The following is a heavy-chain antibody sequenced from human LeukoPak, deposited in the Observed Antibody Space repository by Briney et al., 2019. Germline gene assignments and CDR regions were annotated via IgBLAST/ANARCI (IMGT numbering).Heavy chain of an antibody. Sequence: GGSLRLSCAASGFTFSSYWMSWVRQAPGKGLEWVANIKQDGSEKYYVDSVKGRFTISRDNAKNSLYLQMNSLRAEDTAVYYCAKDGGGWSNYYYYMDVWGKGTTVTVSS. CDR3: AKDGGGWSNYYYYMDV. V-gene: IGHV3-7*04. CDR2: IKQDGSEK. D-gene: IGHD3-16*01. J-gene: IGHJ6*03. CDR1: GFTFSSYW.